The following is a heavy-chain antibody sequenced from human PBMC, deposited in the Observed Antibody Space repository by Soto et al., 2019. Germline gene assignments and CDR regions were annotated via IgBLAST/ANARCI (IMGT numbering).Heavy chain of an antibody. CDR2: INSKSGAT. CDR1: GYTFSDYY. V-gene: IGHV1-2*02. D-gene: IGHD6-6*01. J-gene: IGHJ2*01. CDR3: ARDPVPSIWHFDV. Sequence: QVQLVQSGAEVNKPGASVKVSCKASGYTFSDYYMHWVRQAPGQGLEWMGFINSKSGATNYAQKFQGRVTMSRDTSISTAYMELSNLRSDDTAIYYCARDPVPSIWHFDVWGRGTLVTVSS.